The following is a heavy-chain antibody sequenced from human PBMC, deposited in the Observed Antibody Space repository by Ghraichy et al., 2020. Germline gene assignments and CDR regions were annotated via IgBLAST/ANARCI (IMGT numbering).Heavy chain of an antibody. V-gene: IGHV3-33*01. Sequence: GGSLRLSCAASGFTFSSYGMHWVRQAPGKGLEWVAVIWYDGSNKYYADSVKGRFTISRDNSKNTLYLQMNSLRAEDTAVYYCARDGYEDYYYYGMYVWGQGTTVTVSS. CDR1: GFTFSSYG. CDR3: ARDGYEDYYYYGMYV. D-gene: IGHD5-12*01. CDR2: IWYDGSNK. J-gene: IGHJ6*02.